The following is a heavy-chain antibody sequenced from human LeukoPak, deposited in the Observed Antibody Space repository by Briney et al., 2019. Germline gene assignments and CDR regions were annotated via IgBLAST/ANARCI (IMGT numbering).Heavy chain of an antibody. CDR1: GYTFTSYH. CDR2: INPSAGIT. CDR3: ARSKYITMIVARLYQFDD. V-gene: IGHV1-46*01. D-gene: IGHD3-22*01. J-gene: IGHJ4*02. Sequence: GASVKVSCKASGYTFTSYHMHWVRQAPGQGLDWMGIINPSAGITTYAQKFQGRVAMTKDTSTSTVYMELSSLRSEDTAVYYCARSKYITMIVARLYQFDDWGQGTLVTVSS.